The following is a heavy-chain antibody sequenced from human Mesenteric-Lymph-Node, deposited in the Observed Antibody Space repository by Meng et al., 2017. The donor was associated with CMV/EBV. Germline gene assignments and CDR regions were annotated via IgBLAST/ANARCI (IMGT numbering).Heavy chain of an antibody. Sequence: GESLKISCAASGFTVSSNYMSWVRQAPGKGLEWVANIKQDGSEKYYVDSVKGRFTISRDNAKNSLYLQMNSLRAEDTAVYYCARLLEGYCTNGVCYSPYFDYWGQGTLVTVSS. V-gene: IGHV3-7*01. D-gene: IGHD2-8*01. CDR3: ARLLEGYCTNGVCYSPYFDY. CDR2: IKQDGSEK. J-gene: IGHJ4*02. CDR1: GFTVSSNY.